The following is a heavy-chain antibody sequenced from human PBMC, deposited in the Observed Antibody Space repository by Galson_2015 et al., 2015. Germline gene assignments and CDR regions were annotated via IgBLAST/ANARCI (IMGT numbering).Heavy chain of an antibody. CDR3: ARIRTYSSSWYYFDY. CDR2: WDDDK. J-gene: IGHJ4*02. D-gene: IGHD6-13*01. Sequence: WDDDKYYSTSLKTRLTISRDTSKNQVVLTMTNMDPVDTATYYCARIRTYSSSWYYFDYWGQGTLVTVSS. V-gene: IGHV2-70*01.